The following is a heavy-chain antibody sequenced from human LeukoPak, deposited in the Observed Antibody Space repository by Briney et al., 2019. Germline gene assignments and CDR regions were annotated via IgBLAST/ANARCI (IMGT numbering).Heavy chain of an antibody. CDR2: INEDGSTT. V-gene: IGHV3-74*01. CDR3: AKASVAIPQYCNS. Sequence: GGSLRLSCAASGFTFSSNWMHWVRQAPGKGLVWVSRINEDGSTTNYADSAKGRFTISRDNSKDTLFLQLNSLTAADTAMYFCAKASVAIPQYCNSWGQGTLVTVSS. CDR1: GFTFSSNW. D-gene: IGHD2-2*02. J-gene: IGHJ5*02.